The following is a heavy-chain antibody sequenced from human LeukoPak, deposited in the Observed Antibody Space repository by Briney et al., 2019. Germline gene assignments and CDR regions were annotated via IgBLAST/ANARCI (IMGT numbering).Heavy chain of an antibody. D-gene: IGHD6-13*01. CDR1: GYTFTGYY. CDR3: AKVTGLYRIAAAGTTFDY. J-gene: IGHJ4*02. V-gene: IGHV1-2*02. CDR2: INPNSGGT. Sequence: ASVKVSCKASGYTFTGYYMHWVRQAPGQGLEWMGWINPNSGGTNYAQKFQGRVTMTRDTSISTAYMELSRLRSDDTAVYYCAKVTGLYRIAAAGTTFDYWGQGTLVTVSS.